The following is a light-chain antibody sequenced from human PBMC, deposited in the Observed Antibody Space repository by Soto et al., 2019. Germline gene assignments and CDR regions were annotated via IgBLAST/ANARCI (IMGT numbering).Light chain of an antibody. CDR2: EVN. Sequence: QSVLTQPPSASGSPGQSVAISCTGTSSDVGGYNYVSWYQQHPGKAPKLMIYEVNKRPSGVPDRFSVSKSGNTASLTVSGLQAEDEADYYCSSYAGSSNVFGIGTKVTVL. CDR1: SSDVGGYNY. V-gene: IGLV2-8*01. J-gene: IGLJ1*01. CDR3: SSYAGSSNV.